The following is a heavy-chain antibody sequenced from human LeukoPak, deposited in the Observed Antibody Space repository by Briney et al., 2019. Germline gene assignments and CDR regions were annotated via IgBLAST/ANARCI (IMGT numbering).Heavy chain of an antibody. Sequence: GASVKISCKASGGTFSRYAISWVRQAPGQGLEWMGRIIPILGIANYAQKFQGRVTITADKSTSTAYMELSSLRSEDTAVYYCARGVVTATLLDPWGQGTLVTVSS. CDR3: ARGVVTATLLDP. V-gene: IGHV1-69*04. CDR1: GGTFSRYA. J-gene: IGHJ5*02. CDR2: IIPILGIA. D-gene: IGHD2-21*02.